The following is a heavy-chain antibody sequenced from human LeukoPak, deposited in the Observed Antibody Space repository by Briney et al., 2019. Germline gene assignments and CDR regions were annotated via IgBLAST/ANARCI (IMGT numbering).Heavy chain of an antibody. D-gene: IGHD7-27*01. CDR2: ISSSSSSTI. Sequence: PGGSLRVSCAASGFTLSSYSMNWVRPAPGKGLEWVSYISSSSSSTIYHADSVKGRFTITRDNAKNSLYLQMNSLRDEDTAVYYCARGTSWGFGYWGQGTLVTVSS. CDR1: GFTLSSYS. CDR3: ARGTSWGFGY. V-gene: IGHV3-48*02. J-gene: IGHJ4*02.